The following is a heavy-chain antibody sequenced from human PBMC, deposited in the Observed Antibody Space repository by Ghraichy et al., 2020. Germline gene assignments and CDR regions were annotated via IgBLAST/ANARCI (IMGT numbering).Heavy chain of an antibody. CDR2: ISAYNGNT. CDR3: ARNYYDSSGFIGIDY. D-gene: IGHD3-22*01. V-gene: IGHV1-18*01. J-gene: IGHJ4*02. Sequence: ASMKVSCKASGYTFTSYGISWVRQAPGQGLEWMGWISAYNGNTNYAQKLQGRVTMTTDTSTSTAYMELRSLRSDDTAVYYCARNYYDSSGFIGIDYWGQGTLVTVSS. CDR1: GYTFTSYG.